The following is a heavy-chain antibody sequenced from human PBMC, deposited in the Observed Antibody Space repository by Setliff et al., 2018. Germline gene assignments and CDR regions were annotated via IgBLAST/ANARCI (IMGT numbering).Heavy chain of an antibody. CDR2: ISGSGGST. J-gene: IGHJ3*02. V-gene: IGHV3-23*01. D-gene: IGHD1-20*01. Sequence: GGSLRLSCAASTFTFSSYAMSWVRQAPGKGLEWVSAISGSGGSTYYADSVKGRFTISRDNSKNTLYLQMNSLRAEDTAVYYCARAITRKGDASDIWGQGTMVTVSS. CDR3: ARAITRKGDASDI. CDR1: TFTFSSYA.